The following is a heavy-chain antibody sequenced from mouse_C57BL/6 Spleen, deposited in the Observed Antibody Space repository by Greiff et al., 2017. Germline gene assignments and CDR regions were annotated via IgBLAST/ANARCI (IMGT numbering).Heavy chain of an antibody. CDR2: LNPNNGGT. CDR3: ARQLRLSGYFDY. CDR1: GYTFTDYN. J-gene: IGHJ2*01. Sequence: EVQLQQSGPELVKPGASVKMSCKASGYTFTDYNMHWVKQSLGKSLEWIGYLNPNNGGTSYNQQFKGKATLTVNKSSSTAYMELRSLTSEDSAVYYCARQLRLSGYFDYWGQGTTLTVSS. V-gene: IGHV1-22*01. D-gene: IGHD3-2*02.